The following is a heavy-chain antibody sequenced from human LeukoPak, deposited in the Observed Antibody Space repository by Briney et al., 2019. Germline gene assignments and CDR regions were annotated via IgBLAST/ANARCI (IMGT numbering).Heavy chain of an antibody. CDR1: GFTFNTFN. CDR2: ISSSGSTI. Sequence: GGSLRLSCAASGFTFNTFNMNWVRQAPGKGLEWVSYISSSGSTIYYADSVKGRFTISRDNAKNSLYLQMNSLRAEDTAVYYCAREGTLIGDYDYWGQGTLVTVSS. J-gene: IGHJ4*02. CDR3: AREGTLIGDYDY. V-gene: IGHV3-48*04. D-gene: IGHD1-1*01.